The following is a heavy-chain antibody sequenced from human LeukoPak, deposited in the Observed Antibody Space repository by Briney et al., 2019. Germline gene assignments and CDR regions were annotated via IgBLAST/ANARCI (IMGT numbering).Heavy chain of an antibody. CDR1: GYTFTGYY. Sequence: ASVKVSCKASGYTFTGYYMHWVRQAPGKGLEWMGGFDPEDGETIYAQKFQGRVTMTEDTSTDTAYMELSSLRSEDTAVYYCATGVGATNDWGQGTLVTVSS. D-gene: IGHD1-26*01. CDR3: ATGVGATND. J-gene: IGHJ4*02. V-gene: IGHV1-24*01. CDR2: FDPEDGET.